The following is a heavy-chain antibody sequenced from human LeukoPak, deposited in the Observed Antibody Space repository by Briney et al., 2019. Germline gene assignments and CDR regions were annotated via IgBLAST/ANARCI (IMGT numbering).Heavy chain of an antibody. J-gene: IGHJ6*03. CDR1: GFTFSSYG. D-gene: IGHD3-22*01. CDR3: AKDWNYYDTSVPFYYYYMEV. Sequence: GRSLRLSCAASGFTFSSYGMHWVRQAPGKGLEWVAVESYDGSDKYYSDSVEGRFSISRDNSKNTVYLQMSSLRAEDTAVYFCAKDWNYYDTSVPFYYYYMEVWGKGTTVTVSS. CDR2: ESYDGSDK. V-gene: IGHV3-30*18.